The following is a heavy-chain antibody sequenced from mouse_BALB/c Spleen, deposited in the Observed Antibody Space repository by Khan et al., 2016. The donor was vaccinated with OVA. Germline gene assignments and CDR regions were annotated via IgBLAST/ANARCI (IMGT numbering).Heavy chain of an antibody. CDR3: AREGAYYRSDGWFAY. CDR1: GYTFTTYT. CDR2: IIPTNDYT. D-gene: IGHD2-14*01. J-gene: IGHJ3*01. Sequence: VQLQQSGAELARPGASVKMSCKASGYTFTTYTMHWVKQRPGQGLEWIGYIIPTNDYTNYNQKFKDRATLTADKSSSTAYMQLSSLTSEDSARYYCAREGAYYRSDGWFAYWGQGTLVTVSA. V-gene: IGHV1-4*01.